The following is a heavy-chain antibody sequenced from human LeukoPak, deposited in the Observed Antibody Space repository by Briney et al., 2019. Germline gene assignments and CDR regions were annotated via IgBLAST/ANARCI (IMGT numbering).Heavy chain of an antibody. CDR1: GFTFSNHW. J-gene: IGHJ4*02. Sequence: GGSLRLSCAASGFTFSNHWMSWVRQAPGKGLEWVASIGPTGSDRYHADSIKGRFTISRDNANNFLYLQMNSLRAEDTAVYYCATETNGRHYDYWGQGTLLTVSS. V-gene: IGHV3-21*06. D-gene: IGHD1-14*01. CDR3: ATETNGRHYDY. CDR2: IGPTGSDR.